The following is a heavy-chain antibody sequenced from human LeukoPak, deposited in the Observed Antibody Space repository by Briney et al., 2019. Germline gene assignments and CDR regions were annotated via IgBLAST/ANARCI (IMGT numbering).Heavy chain of an antibody. D-gene: IGHD3-22*01. CDR3: ARVGNYDSSGFNWFDP. CDR1: GYTFTGYY. V-gene: IGHV1-2*04. J-gene: IGHJ5*02. CDR2: INPNSGGT. Sequence: ASVKVSCEASGYTFTGYYMHWVRQDPGQGLEWVGWINPNSGGTNYAQKFPGWVTMSRDTCISTAYMGLSRLRSHDTAVYYCARVGNYDSSGFNWFDPWGQGTLVTVSS.